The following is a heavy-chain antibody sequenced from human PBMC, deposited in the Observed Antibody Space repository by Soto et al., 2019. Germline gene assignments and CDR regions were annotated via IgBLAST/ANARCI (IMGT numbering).Heavy chain of an antibody. D-gene: IGHD6-19*01. J-gene: IGHJ4*02. CDR3: ASSRGYSESFDY. CDR2: ITGSGSII. CDR1: GFTLSNFG. Sequence: GGSLRLSCAASGFTLSNFGMNWVRQAPGKGLECVSSITGSGSIIYYADSVKGRFTISRDNAKNSLYLQMNSLRDEDTAVYYCASSRGYSESFDYWGQGTLVTVPS. V-gene: IGHV3-48*02.